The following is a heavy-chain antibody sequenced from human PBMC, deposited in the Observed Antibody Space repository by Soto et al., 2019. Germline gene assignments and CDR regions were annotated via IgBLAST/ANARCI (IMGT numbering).Heavy chain of an antibody. CDR3: AKGRLGCNSKICHPGWFDP. V-gene: IGHV3-21*02. CDR2: ISRSSGTI. Sequence: EVQLVESGGGLVEPGGSLRLSCAASGFTFSNFLMSWVRQAPGKGPQWVSSISRSSGTIYYADSVKGRFTISRDNANNLLFLHMNSLRAEDTALYYCAKGRLGCNSKICHPGWFDPWGQGTLVTVSS. J-gene: IGHJ5*02. D-gene: IGHD2-2*01. CDR1: GFTFSNFL.